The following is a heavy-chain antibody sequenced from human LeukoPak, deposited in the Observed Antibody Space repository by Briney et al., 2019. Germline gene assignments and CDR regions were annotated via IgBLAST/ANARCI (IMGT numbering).Heavy chain of an antibody. CDR2: IYYTGTT. D-gene: IGHD6-19*01. Sequence: PSEILSLTCTVSGGSISSSSYYWGWIRQPPEKGLEWIGNIYYTGTTYYEPSLKSRVTISVDTSKNQFSLKLSSVTAADTAVYYCAGGRSSVLGYWGQGTLVTVSS. J-gene: IGHJ4*02. CDR1: GGSISSSSYY. CDR3: AGGRSSVLGY. V-gene: IGHV4-39*01.